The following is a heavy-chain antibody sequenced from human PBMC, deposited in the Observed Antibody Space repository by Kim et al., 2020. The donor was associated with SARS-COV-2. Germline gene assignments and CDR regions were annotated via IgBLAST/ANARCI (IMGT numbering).Heavy chain of an antibody. CDR2: INHSGST. Sequence: SETLSLTCAVYGGSFSGYYWSWIRQPPGKGLEWIGEINHSGSTNYNPSLKSRVTISVDTSKNQFSLKLSSVTAADTAVYYCARGRSLNIDYWGQGTLVTV. J-gene: IGHJ4*02. D-gene: IGHD2-15*01. CDR3: ARGRSLNIDY. V-gene: IGHV4-34*01. CDR1: GGSFSGYY.